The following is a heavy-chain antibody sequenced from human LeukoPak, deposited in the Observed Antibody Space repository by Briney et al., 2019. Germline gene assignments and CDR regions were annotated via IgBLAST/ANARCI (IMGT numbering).Heavy chain of an antibody. CDR2: ISGSGGST. CDR3: ARAARLGYFDWLRGSYYFDY. D-gene: IGHD3-9*01. J-gene: IGHJ4*02. V-gene: IGHV3-23*01. CDR1: GFTFSNHA. Sequence: PGGSQRLSCAASGFTFSNHAMNWVRQAPGKGLEWVSGISGSGGSTYYADSVKGRFTLSRDNAKNILSLQMNSLRAGDTAVYYCARAARLGYFDWLRGSYYFDYWGQGTLVTVSS.